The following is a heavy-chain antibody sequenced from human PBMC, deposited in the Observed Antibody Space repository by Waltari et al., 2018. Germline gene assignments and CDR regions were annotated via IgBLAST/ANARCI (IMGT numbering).Heavy chain of an antibody. CDR2: IYSGGST. CDR1: GFTFSSYA. CDR3: AKVRSWSYYYYMDV. V-gene: IGHV3-23*03. J-gene: IGHJ6*03. Sequence: EVQLLESGGGLVQPGGSLRLSCAASGFTFSSYAMSWVRQAPGKGLGWVSVIYSGGSTYYADSVKGRFTISRDNSKNTLYLQMNSLRAEDTAVYYCAKVRSWSYYYYMDVWGKGTTVTVSS. D-gene: IGHD1-26*01.